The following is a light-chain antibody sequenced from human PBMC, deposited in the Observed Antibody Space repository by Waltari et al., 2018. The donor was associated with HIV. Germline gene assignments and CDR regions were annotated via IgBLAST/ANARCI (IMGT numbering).Light chain of an antibody. CDR1: QSIGNN. Sequence: DIQMTQSPSSLSASVGDRVTITCRPRQSIGNNLIWYQQKRGKAPKLLIYASSSWQNGVPSRFSGSGSATHFTLTISSLQPEDFATYHCQQSHSRPLTFGQGTKVEI. V-gene: IGKV1-39*01. CDR2: ASS. CDR3: QQSHSRPLT. J-gene: IGKJ1*01.